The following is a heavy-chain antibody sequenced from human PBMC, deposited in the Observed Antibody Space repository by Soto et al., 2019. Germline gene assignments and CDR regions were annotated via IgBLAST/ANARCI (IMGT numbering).Heavy chain of an antibody. J-gene: IGHJ4*02. Sequence: SETLSLTCTVSGGSISSSSYYWGWIRQPPGKGLEWIGSIYYSGSTYYNPSLKSRVTISVDTSKNQFSLKLSSVTAADTAVYYCARMMYADGSFDYWGQGTLVTVSS. CDR1: GGSISSSSYY. CDR3: ARMMYADGSFDY. V-gene: IGHV4-39*01. CDR2: IYYSGST. D-gene: IGHD2-8*01.